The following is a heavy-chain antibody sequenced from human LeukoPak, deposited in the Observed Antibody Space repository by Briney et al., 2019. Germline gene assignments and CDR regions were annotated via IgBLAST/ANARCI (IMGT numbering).Heavy chain of an antibody. D-gene: IGHD3-16*02. J-gene: IGHJ4*02. CDR3: ARDRSPDY. V-gene: IGHV1-18*04. CDR1: GYTFTGYY. Sequence: ASVKVSCKASGYTFTGYYMHWVRQAPGQGLEWMGWISAYNGNTNYAQNLQGRVTMTTDISTSTAYMELRSLRSDDTAVYYCARDRSPDYWGQGTLVTVSS. CDR2: ISAYNGNT.